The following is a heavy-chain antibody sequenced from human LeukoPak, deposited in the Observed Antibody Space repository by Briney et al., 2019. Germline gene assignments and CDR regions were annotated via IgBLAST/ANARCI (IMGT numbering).Heavy chain of an antibody. CDR2: IRQDGIAK. V-gene: IGHV3-7*01. Sequence: GGSLRLSCVVSAFTFTRHWMSWVRQAPGKGLEWVATIRQDGIAKYYLDSVKGRFIISRDNAKNSLSLQMGSLRVEDTAVYYCARLSGESTIYDYWGQGTLVTVSS. CDR3: ARLSGESTIYDY. D-gene: IGHD5/OR15-5a*01. J-gene: IGHJ4*02. CDR1: AFTFTRHW.